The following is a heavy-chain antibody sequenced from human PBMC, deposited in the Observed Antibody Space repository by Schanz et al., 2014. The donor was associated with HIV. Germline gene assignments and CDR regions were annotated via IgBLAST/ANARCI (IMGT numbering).Heavy chain of an antibody. D-gene: IGHD3-10*01. CDR3: ARDGHGSGSNDF. CDR2: ISISSTTI. J-gene: IGHJ4*02. V-gene: IGHV3-48*04. Sequence: VQLVESGGGVVQPGRSLRLSCTASGFTFSSSGMHWVRQAPGKGLEWVSYISISSTTIYYADSVKGRFTISRDNAKSTVYLQMNSLRIEDTGVFYCARDGHGSGSNDFWGQGTLVTVSS. CDR1: GFTFSSSG.